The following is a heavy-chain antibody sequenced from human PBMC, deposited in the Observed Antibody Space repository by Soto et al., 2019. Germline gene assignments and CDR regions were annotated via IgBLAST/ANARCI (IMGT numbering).Heavy chain of an antibody. D-gene: IGHD6-19*01. V-gene: IGHV3-33*01. CDR2: IWYDGSHQ. CDR3: ARDRNSGRYDSFDV. Sequence: QVQLVESGGGVVQPGGYLRLSCAASGFTFSSYGMHWVRQAPGKGLEWVAVIWYDGSHQYYADSVKGRFTISRDNSKNKIYLLVNSMRAEDTGVYYCARDRNSGRYDSFDVWGQGTMLTVSS. CDR1: GFTFSSYG. J-gene: IGHJ3*01.